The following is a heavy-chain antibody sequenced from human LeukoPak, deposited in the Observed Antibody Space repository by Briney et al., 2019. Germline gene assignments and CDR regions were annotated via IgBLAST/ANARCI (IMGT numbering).Heavy chain of an antibody. CDR3: ARGRGSGWSPPDY. D-gene: IGHD6-19*01. CDR1: GGTFSSYA. V-gene: IGHV1-2*02. Sequence: ASVKVSCRASGGTFSSYAISWVRQAPGRGLEWMAWINPNSGDTNYAQKFQGRVTMTRDTSIRTANMDLNRLTPNDTAVYYCARGRGSGWSPPDYWGQGTLVIVSS. J-gene: IGHJ4*02. CDR2: INPNSGDT.